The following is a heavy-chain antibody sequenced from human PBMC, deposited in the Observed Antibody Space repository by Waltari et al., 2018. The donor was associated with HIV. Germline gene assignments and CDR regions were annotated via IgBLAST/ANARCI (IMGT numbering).Heavy chain of an antibody. CDR1: GGSISSYY. Sequence: QVQLQESGPGLVKPSETLSLTCTVPGGSISSYYWSWIRQPAGQGLEWIGRIYTSGSTNYNPSLKSRVTMSVDTSKNQFSLKLSSVTAADTAVYYCARDYEYYYDSSEGDAFDIWGQGTMVTVSS. J-gene: IGHJ3*02. D-gene: IGHD3-22*01. V-gene: IGHV4-4*07. CDR2: IYTSGST. CDR3: ARDYEYYYDSSEGDAFDI.